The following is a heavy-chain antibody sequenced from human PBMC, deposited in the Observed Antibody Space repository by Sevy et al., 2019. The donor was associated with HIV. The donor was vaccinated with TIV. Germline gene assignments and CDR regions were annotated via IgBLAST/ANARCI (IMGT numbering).Heavy chain of an antibody. CDR1: GYTFTGYY. V-gene: IGHV1-2*02. CDR2: INPNSGGT. CDR3: AGYGSGQKINAFDI. D-gene: IGHD3-10*01. J-gene: IGHJ3*02. Sequence: VSVKVSCKASGYTFTGYYMHWVRQAPGQGLEWMGWINPNSGGTNYAQKFQGRVTMTRDTSISTAYMELGRLRSDDTAVYYCAGYGSGQKINAFDIWGQGTMVTVSS.